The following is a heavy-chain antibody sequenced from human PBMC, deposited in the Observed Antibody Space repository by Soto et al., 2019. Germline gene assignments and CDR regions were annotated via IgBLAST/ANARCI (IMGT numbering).Heavy chain of an antibody. CDR1: GYTFTSYG. CDR2: ISAYNGNT. V-gene: IGHV1-18*01. CDR3: AKDPYYYDTSEMDV. J-gene: IGHJ6*02. D-gene: IGHD3-22*01. Sequence: ASVKVSCKASGYTFTSYGISWVRQAPGQGLEWMGWISAYNGNTNYAQKLQGRVTMTTDTSTSTAYMELRSLRSDDTAVYYCAKDPYYYDTSEMDVWGQGTTVTVSS.